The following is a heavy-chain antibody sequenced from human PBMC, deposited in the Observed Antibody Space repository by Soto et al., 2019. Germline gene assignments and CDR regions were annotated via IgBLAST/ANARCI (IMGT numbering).Heavy chain of an antibody. V-gene: IGHV4-59*11. D-gene: IGHD6-19*01. CDR2: TFYSGST. Sequence: SETLSLTCTVSGGSISGHYWIWIQQSPGKGLEWIGYTFYSGSTNYNPSLKSRVTLSVDTSKNQFSLRLSSVTAADTALYYCARVGSSGWSPDYWGQGTLVTVSS. J-gene: IGHJ4*02. CDR3: ARVGSSGWSPDY. CDR1: GGSISGHY.